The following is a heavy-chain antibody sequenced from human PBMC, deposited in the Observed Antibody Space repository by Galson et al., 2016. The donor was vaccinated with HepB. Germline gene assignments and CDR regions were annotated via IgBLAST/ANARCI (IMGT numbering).Heavy chain of an antibody. Sequence: SLRLSCAASGFTFSRYAMHWVRQAPGKGLEWVAVTSFDGRHSYYADSVKGRFTISRDKSKNTLYLQLNSLKPEDTAVYFCAILSGGSGNSYGFDEWGQGTLVTVPS. CDR2: TSFDGRHS. J-gene: IGHJ4*02. CDR3: AILSGGSGNSYGFDE. V-gene: IGHV3-30*04. CDR1: GFTFSRYA. D-gene: IGHD5-18*01.